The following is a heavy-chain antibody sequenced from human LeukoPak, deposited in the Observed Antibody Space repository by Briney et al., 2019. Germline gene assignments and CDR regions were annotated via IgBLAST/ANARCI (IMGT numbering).Heavy chain of an antibody. CDR2: IYYSGST. Sequence: SETLSLTCTVSGGSISSYYWSWIRQPPGKGLEWIGYIYYSGSTNYNPSLKSRVTISVDTSKNQFSLKLSSVTAADTAVYYCARDGVKVGAGGWFDPWGQGTLVTVSS. CDR3: ARDGVKVGAGGWFDP. V-gene: IGHV4-59*01. CDR1: GGSISSYY. D-gene: IGHD1-26*01. J-gene: IGHJ5*02.